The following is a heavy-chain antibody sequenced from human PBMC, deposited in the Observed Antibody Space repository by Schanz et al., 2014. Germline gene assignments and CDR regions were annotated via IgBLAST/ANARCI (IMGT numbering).Heavy chain of an antibody. CDR3: ASSGAGYSSSWDFDY. J-gene: IGHJ4*02. V-gene: IGHV1-69*02. CDR1: GGTFNSYT. CDR2: IIPILDVG. D-gene: IGHD6-13*01. Sequence: QVQLVQSGAEVKKPGSSMKVSCKASGGTFNSYTINWVRQAPGQGLEWMGRIIPILDVGNYAQRFQGRVTITADKSTFTAYMDVSSLRSEDTAVYYCASSGAGYSSSWDFDYWGQGTLVTVSS.